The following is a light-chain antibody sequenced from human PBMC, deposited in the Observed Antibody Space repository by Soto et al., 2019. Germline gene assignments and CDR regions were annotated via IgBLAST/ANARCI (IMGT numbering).Light chain of an antibody. CDR3: CSYAGSWTWV. Sequence: QSVLTQPASVSASPGQSITISCTGTSSDVGSYNLVSWYQQHPGKAPKLMIYEGTERPSGVSVRFSGSRSGNTASLTISGLQAEDEADYYCCSYAGSWTWVFGGGTKVTVL. J-gene: IGLJ3*02. CDR2: EGT. CDR1: SSDVGSYNL. V-gene: IGLV2-23*01.